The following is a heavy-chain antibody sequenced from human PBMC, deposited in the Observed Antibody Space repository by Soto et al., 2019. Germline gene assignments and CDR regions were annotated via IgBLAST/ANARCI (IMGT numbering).Heavy chain of an antibody. CDR1: GGSISSGGYY. D-gene: IGHD2-15*01. Sequence: QVQLQESGPGLVKPSQTLSLTCTVSGGSISSGGYYWSWIRQHPGKGLEWIGYIYYSGNTYYNPSLKSRVTISVGTSKNQFSLKLSSVTAADTAVYYCARVRYCSGGSCYPRFDPWGQGTLVTVSS. CDR3: ARVRYCSGGSCYPRFDP. J-gene: IGHJ5*02. CDR2: IYYSGNT. V-gene: IGHV4-31*03.